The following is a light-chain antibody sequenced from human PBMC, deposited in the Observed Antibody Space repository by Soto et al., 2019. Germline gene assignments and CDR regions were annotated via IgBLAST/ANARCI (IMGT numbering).Light chain of an antibody. CDR1: SSDVGAYNF. CDR3: TSHTSSGSLV. Sequence: QAASVSGSPGQSITISCTGTSSDVGAYNFVSWYQQHPGKAPKLMIYDVSNRPSGVSNRISGSKSGNTASLTISGLQAEDEADYYCTSHTSSGSLVFGTGTKVTVL. J-gene: IGLJ1*01. CDR2: DVS. V-gene: IGLV2-14*03.